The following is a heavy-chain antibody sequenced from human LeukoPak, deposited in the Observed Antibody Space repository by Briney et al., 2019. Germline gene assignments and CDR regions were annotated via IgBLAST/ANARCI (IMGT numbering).Heavy chain of an antibody. CDR3: ARPTTYYYYAMDV. Sequence: PSETLSLTCTVSGGSISSYYWSWIRQPPGKGLEWIGYIYYSGSTNYNPSLKSRVTISVDTSKNQFSLKLSSVTAADTAVYYCARPTTYYYYAMDVWGQGTTVTVSS. J-gene: IGHJ6*02. V-gene: IGHV4-59*12. D-gene: IGHD4-17*01. CDR2: IYYSGST. CDR1: GGSISSYY.